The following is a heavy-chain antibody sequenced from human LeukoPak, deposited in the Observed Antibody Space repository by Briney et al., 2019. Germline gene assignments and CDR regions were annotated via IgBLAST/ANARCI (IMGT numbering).Heavy chain of an antibody. CDR3: AKGAAAVGLYYYMDV. D-gene: IGHD6-13*01. CDR1: GFTFSSYE. J-gene: IGHJ6*03. CDR2: ISSSGSTI. Sequence: PGGSLRLSCAASGFTFSSYEMNWVRQAPGKGLEWVSYISSSGSTIYYADSVKGRFTISRDNAKNSLYLQMNSLRAEDMALYYCAKGAAAVGLYYYMDVWGKGTTVTVSS. V-gene: IGHV3-48*03.